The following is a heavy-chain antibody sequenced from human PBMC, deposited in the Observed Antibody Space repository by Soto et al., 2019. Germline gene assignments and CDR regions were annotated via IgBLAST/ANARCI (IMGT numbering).Heavy chain of an antibody. CDR1: GFSFSSYS. Sequence: ALRLSCAASGFSFSSYSMNCVRQAPGKGLEWVSSISSTSSYIYYADSVRGRFTISRDNANNSLYLQMNSLRADDAAVYYCVTTEQWVSPRGKGALVPVSS. CDR3: VTTEQWVSP. V-gene: IGHV3-21*01. D-gene: IGHD6-19*01. CDR2: ISSTSSYI. J-gene: IGHJ5*02.